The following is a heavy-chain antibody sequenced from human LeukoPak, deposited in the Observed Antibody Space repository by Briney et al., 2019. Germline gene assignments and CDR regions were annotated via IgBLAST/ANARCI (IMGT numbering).Heavy chain of an antibody. CDR2: INSDGSST. J-gene: IGHJ4*02. CDR1: GFTFSSYW. V-gene: IGHV3-74*01. D-gene: IGHD5-18*01. Sequence: GGSLRLSCAASGFTFSSYWMHWVRQAPGKGLVWVSRINSDGSSTSYADSVKGRFTISRDNAKNTLYLQMNSLRAEDTAVYYCAREGYSYGDGFDYWGQGTLVTVSS. CDR3: AREGYSYGDGFDY.